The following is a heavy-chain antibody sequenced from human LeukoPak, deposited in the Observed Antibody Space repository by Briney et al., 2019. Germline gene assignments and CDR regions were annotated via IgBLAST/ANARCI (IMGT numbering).Heavy chain of an antibody. CDR1: GFSLSTSGMC. CDR2: IDWDDDK. J-gene: IGHJ6*02. CDR3: ARIRGAVAGPTVHYYYGMDV. V-gene: IGHV2-70*11. Sequence: SGPTLVSPTQTLTLTCTFSGFSLSTSGMCVSWIRQPPGKALEWLARIDWDDDKYYSTSLKTRLTISKDTSKNQVVLTMTNMDPVDTATYYCARIRGAVAGPTVHYYYGMDVWGQGTTVTVSS. D-gene: IGHD6-19*01.